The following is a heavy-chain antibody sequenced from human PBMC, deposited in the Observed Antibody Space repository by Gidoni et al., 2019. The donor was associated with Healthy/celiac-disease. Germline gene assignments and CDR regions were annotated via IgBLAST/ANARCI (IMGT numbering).Heavy chain of an antibody. CDR3: TTVGVTTDYYYYYYIDV. V-gene: IGHV3-15*01. D-gene: IGHD4-17*01. CDR1: GFTFSNAR. J-gene: IGHJ6*03. Sequence: EVQLVESGGGLVKPGGSLRLSCAASGFTFSNARMRWVRQAPGQGLEWVGRIKRNTVGVTTDYAAPVKGRFTISRDDSKHTLYLQMNSLKTEDTAVYYCTTVGVTTDYYYYYYIDVWGKGTSVTVSS. CDR2: IKRNTVGVTT.